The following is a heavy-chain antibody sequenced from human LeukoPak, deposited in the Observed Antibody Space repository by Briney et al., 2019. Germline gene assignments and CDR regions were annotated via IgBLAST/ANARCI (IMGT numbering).Heavy chain of an antibody. CDR1: GFPFSNFW. CDR3: ARRNYGLDV. CDR2: ISGDGSST. Sequence: GGSLRLSCAASGFPFSNFWMYWVRQSPGKGLVWVSRISGDGSSTNYADSVKGRFTISRDNAKHTLYLQVNSLRAEDTAVYYCARRNYGLDVWGQGTTVTVSS. V-gene: IGHV3-74*01. J-gene: IGHJ6*02.